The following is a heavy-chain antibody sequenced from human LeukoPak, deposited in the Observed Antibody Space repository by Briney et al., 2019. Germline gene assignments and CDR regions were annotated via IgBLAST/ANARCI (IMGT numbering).Heavy chain of an antibody. J-gene: IGHJ3*02. CDR1: GFTFGDYG. Sequence: GGSLRLSCAASGFTFGDYGMSWVRQAPGKGLEWVSGINWNGGSTGYADSVKGRFTISRDNAKNSLYLQMNSLRAEDTALYYCARAQHIVVVTAAHYDAFDIWGQGTMVTVSS. CDR2: INWNGGST. V-gene: IGHV3-20*04. CDR3: ARAQHIVVVTAAHYDAFDI. D-gene: IGHD2-21*02.